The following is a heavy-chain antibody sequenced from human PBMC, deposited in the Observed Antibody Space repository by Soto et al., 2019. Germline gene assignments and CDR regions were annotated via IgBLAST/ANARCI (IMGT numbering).Heavy chain of an antibody. CDR3: ARDRGSGSYYARFDY. CDR1: GYTFTSYA. D-gene: IGHD1-26*01. CDR2: ISSYNGNT. V-gene: IGHV1-18*01. J-gene: IGHJ4*02. Sequence: GASVKVSCKASGYTFTSYAMHWVRQAPGQGLEWMGWISSYNGNTNYAQKLQDRVTMTTDTSTNIAYMELRSLRSDDTAVFYCARDRGSGSYYARFDYWGQGTLVTVSS.